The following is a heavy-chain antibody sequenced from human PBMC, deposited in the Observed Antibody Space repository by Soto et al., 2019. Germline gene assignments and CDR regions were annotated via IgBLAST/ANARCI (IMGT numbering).Heavy chain of an antibody. CDR3: ATDRYCSSTSCYRPGHWFDP. Sequence: ASVKVSCKVSGYTLTELSMHWVRQAPGKGLEWMGGFDPEDGETIYAQKFQGRVTMTEDTSTDTAYMELSSLRSEDTVVYYCATDRYCSSTSCYRPGHWFDPWGQGTLVTVSS. CDR2: FDPEDGET. D-gene: IGHD2-2*01. J-gene: IGHJ5*02. CDR1: GYTLTELS. V-gene: IGHV1-24*01.